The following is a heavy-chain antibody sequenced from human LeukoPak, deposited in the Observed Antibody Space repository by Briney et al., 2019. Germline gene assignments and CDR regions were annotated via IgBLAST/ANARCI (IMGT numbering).Heavy chain of an antibody. D-gene: IGHD2-21*01. J-gene: IGHJ4*02. V-gene: IGHV3-53*01. CDR2: IYSGGST. Sequence: PGGSLRLSCAASGFTVNNKYMSWVRQAPGKGLEWVSIIYSGGSTKYADSVKGRFTISRDTSKNTLYLQMNSLSAEDSAVYYCVSDILRNFDYWGQGTLVTVSS. CDR3: VSDILRNFDY. CDR1: GFTVNNKY.